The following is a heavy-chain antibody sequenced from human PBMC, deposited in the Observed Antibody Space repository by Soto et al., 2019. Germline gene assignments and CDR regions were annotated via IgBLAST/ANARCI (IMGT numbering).Heavy chain of an antibody. D-gene: IGHD3-10*01. Sequence: PSETLSLTCTVSGGSISSGDYYWTWIRQPPGKGLEWIGYIYYSGSAYYNPSLKSRVTISVDTSNNQCSLKLTSVTAADTAVYYCARYYDGSGRYQDYWGQGTLVTVSS. CDR1: GGSISSGDYY. CDR3: ARYYDGSGRYQDY. J-gene: IGHJ4*02. V-gene: IGHV4-30-4*08. CDR2: IYYSGSA.